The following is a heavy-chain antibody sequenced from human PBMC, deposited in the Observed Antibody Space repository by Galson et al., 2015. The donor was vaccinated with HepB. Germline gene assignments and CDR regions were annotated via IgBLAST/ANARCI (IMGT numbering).Heavy chain of an antibody. V-gene: IGHV3-48*04. CDR2: ITSTGTTI. Sequence: SLRLSCAASGFTFSSYSMNWVRQAPGKGLEWVSYITSTGTTIYYADSVKGRFTISRDNAKNSLYLQMNSLGAEDTAVYYCARAYSTGWYYFDYWGQGTLVTVSS. CDR1: GFTFSSYS. J-gene: IGHJ4*02. D-gene: IGHD2-2*01. CDR3: ARAYSTGWYYFDY.